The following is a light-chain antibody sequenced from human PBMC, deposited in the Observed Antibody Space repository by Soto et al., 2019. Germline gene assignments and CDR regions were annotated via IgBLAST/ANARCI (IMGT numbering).Light chain of an antibody. V-gene: IGKV1-5*01. Sequence: EIRMTKSPSTLGACVGDRVSMXCRASQSLSSWFAWCQQRAGKAPKLLITDASSLESGVQSRFTGSGSGREFTLNISSLQSEEFAVYYCQQYNNWPPFSFGPGTKVDIK. CDR1: QSLSSW. J-gene: IGKJ3*01. CDR2: DAS. CDR3: QQYNNWPPFS.